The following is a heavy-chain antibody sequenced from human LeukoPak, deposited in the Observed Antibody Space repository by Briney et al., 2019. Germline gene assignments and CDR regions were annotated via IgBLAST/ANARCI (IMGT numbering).Heavy chain of an antibody. Sequence: ASVKVSCTASGYTFISYGITWVRQAPGQGLEWLGWISAYNGNIDYAQKLQGRVTLTTDTSTSTAYMEVRSLRSDDTAVYYCASMSGYYPSYYFDYWGQGTLVTVSS. CDR2: ISAYNGNI. J-gene: IGHJ4*02. V-gene: IGHV1-18*01. CDR1: GYTFISYG. CDR3: ASMSGYYPSYYFDY. D-gene: IGHD3-3*01.